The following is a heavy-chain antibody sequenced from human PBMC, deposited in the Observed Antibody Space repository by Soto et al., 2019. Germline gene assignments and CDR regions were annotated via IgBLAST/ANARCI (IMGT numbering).Heavy chain of an antibody. CDR1: GGSVSSAGYY. CDR2: TYRGRTT. Sequence: QVQLQESGPGLVKPSGTLSLTCNVSGGSVSSAGYYWSWIRQPPGKGLEWIGYTYRGRTTNFNPPLKSRVTLSIVTSENKLWLRLGSVTAADTAIFFCARGGTMLRGLSPDKPLIYYALDVCGQGTTVTVSS. J-gene: IGHJ6*02. CDR3: ARGGTMLRGLSPDKPLIYYALDV. V-gene: IGHV4-61*08. D-gene: IGHD3-10*01.